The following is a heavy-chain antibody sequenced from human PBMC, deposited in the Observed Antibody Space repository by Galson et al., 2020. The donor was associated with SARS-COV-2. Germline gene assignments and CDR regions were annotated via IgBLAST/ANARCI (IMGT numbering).Heavy chain of an antibody. Sequence: SGPTLVKPTQTLTLTCTFSGFPLSTSGMCVSWIRQPPGKALEWLARIDWDDDKYYSTSLKTRLTISKDTSKNQVVLTMTNMDPVDTATYYCSRIVASTVTTDYWGQGTLVTVSS. CDR1: GFPLSTSGMC. J-gene: IGHJ4*02. V-gene: IGHV2-70*11. D-gene: IGHD4-17*01. CDR3: SRIVASTVTTDY. CDR2: IDWDDDK.